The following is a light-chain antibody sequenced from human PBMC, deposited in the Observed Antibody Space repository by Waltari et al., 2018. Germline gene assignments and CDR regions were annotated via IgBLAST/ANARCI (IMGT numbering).Light chain of an antibody. Sequence: QSVLTQPPSASGTPGQRVTISCSGSRTNIGSNYVYWYQQLSGMAPKLLIFPNNRRPSGVPDRFSGSKSGTSASLAISGLRSEDEGDYYCASWDDSLSVLLFGGGTKLTVL. CDR2: PNN. V-gene: IGLV1-47*01. CDR1: RTNIGSNY. CDR3: ASWDDSLSVLL. J-gene: IGLJ3*02.